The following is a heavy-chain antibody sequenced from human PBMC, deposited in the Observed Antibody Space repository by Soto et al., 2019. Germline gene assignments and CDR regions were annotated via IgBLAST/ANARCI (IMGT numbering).Heavy chain of an antibody. CDR3: ARDGYSYALDV. CDR1: GFTIGGAW. V-gene: IGHV3-7*01. CDR2: IRQDGNEM. J-gene: IGHJ6*02. Sequence: GGSLRLSCAASGFTIGGAWMSWIRQAPGKGLEWVAKIRQDGNEMYYVDAVRGRFTISRDNAKNSLYLQMNSLRVEDTALYYCARDGYSYALDVWGQGTTVTVSS.